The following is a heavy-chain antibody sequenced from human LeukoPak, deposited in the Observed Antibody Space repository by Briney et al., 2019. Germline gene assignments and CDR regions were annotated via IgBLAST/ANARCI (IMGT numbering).Heavy chain of an antibody. V-gene: IGHV3-11*01. CDR2: ISSCGSTI. CDR3: ARDPGYSSSWYDY. Sequence: GGSLRLSCAASGFTFSDYYMSWIRQAPGKGLEWVSYISSCGSTIYYADSVKGRFTISRDNAKNSLYLQMNSLRAEDTAVYYRARDPGYSSSWYDYWGQGTLVTVSS. J-gene: IGHJ4*02. CDR1: GFTFSDYY. D-gene: IGHD6-13*01.